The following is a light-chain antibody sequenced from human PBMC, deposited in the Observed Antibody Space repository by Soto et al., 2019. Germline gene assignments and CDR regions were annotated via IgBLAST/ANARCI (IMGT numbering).Light chain of an antibody. V-gene: IGKV3D-20*02. CDR1: QTVRNNY. CDR3: RNPAESFLGIT. CDR2: DAS. Sequence: SPCTPSCSTRERASLSCRASQTVRNNYLAWYQQKPGQAPRLLIYDASNRATGITARFSGSGSGTDFSLTISSRVPHAFEVFCCRNPAESFLGITLGHVPLLEVK. J-gene: IGKJ5*01.